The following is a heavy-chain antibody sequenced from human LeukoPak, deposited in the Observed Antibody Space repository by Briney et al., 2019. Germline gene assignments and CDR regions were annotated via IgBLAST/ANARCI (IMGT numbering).Heavy chain of an antibody. Sequence: GSLSLSYAAAGFTFSSYGMHWVRQAPGRGLGRVGVIWYDGSNKYYADSVKGRFTISRDNSKNTLYLQMTSLRAEDTAVYYCAKDTPPILEAIFGVAPDYWGQGTLVTVSS. CDR1: GFTFSSYG. CDR3: AKDTPPILEAIFGVAPDY. J-gene: IGHJ4*02. CDR2: IWYDGSNK. D-gene: IGHD3-3*01. V-gene: IGHV3-30*02.